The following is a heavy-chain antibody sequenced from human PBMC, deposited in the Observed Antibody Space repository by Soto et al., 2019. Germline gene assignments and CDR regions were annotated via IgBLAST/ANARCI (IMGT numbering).Heavy chain of an antibody. CDR2: IYYSGST. CDR3: ARDLYGDNWYFDL. J-gene: IGHJ2*01. CDR1: GGSISSGGYY. D-gene: IGHD4-17*01. V-gene: IGHV4-31*03. Sequence: QVQLQESGPGLVKPSQTLSLTCTVTGGSISSGGYYWSWIRQHPGKGLEWIGYIYYSGSTYYNPSLKSRVTISVDTSKNQFSLKLSSVTAADTAVYYCARDLYGDNWYFDLWGRGTLVTVSS.